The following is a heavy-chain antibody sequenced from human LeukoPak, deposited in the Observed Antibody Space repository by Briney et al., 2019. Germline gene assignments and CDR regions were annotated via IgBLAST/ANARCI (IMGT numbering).Heavy chain of an antibody. CDR1: GFTFSSYS. CDR3: ARGSSSSTDAYYYYMDV. D-gene: IGHD2-2*01. J-gene: IGHJ6*03. V-gene: IGHV3-48*01. CDR2: ISSSSSTI. Sequence: PGGSLRLSCAASGFTFSSYSMNWVRQAPGKGLEWVSYISSSSSTIYYADSVKGRLTISRDNAKNSLYLQMNSLRAEDTAVYYCARGSSSSTDAYYYYMDVWGKGTTVTVSS.